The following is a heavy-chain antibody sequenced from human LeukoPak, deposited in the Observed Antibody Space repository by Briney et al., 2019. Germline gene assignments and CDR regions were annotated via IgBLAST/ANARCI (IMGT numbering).Heavy chain of an antibody. CDR1: GFTFSDYW. Sequence: GGSLRLSCAASGFTFSDYWMNWVRQAPGKGLEWVANIDQDGGGKYYLDSVKGRVTISRDNAKSSLYLQIDSLRAEDTAVYYCARGDWAPFDYWGQGSLLTVSS. J-gene: IGHJ4*02. CDR3: ARGDWAPFDY. CDR2: IDQDGGGK. D-gene: IGHD2-21*02. V-gene: IGHV3-7*01.